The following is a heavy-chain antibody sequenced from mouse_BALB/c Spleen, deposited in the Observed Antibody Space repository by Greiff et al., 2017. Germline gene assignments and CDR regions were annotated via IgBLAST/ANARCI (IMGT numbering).Heavy chain of an antibody. D-gene: IGHD1-1*01. CDR3: ARFYGSSLFAY. V-gene: IGHV1S53*02. CDR1: GYTFTDHA. CDR2: ISPGNGDI. Sequence: VQLQESDAELVKPGASVKISCKASGYTFTDHAIHWVKQKPEQGLEWIGYISPGNGDIKYNEKFKGKATITADTSSNTAYLQLSSLTSEDTAVYYCARFYGSSLFAYWGQGTLVTVSA. J-gene: IGHJ3*01.